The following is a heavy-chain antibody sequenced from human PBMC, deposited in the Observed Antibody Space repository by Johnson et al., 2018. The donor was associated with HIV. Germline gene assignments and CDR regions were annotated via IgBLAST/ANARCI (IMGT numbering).Heavy chain of an antibody. CDR2: ISYDGSNK. D-gene: IGHD6-13*01. CDR1: GFTFSSYA. V-gene: IGHV3-30*04. Sequence: QAQLVESGGGVVQPGRSLRLSCAASGFTFSSYAMHWVRQAPGKGLEWVAVISYDGSNKYYADSVKGRFTISRDNSKNTLYLQINSLRAEDTAVYYCASSYSSSHDAFDIWGQGTMVTVSS. CDR3: ASSYSSSHDAFDI. J-gene: IGHJ3*02.